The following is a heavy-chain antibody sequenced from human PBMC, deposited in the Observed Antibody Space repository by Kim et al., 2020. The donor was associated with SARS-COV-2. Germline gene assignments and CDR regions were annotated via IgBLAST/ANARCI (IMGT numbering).Heavy chain of an antibody. CDR3: ARYFDDYYGSGIGWFDP. Sequence: SETLSLTCTVSGGSISSSSYYWGWIRQPPGKGLEWIGSIYYSGSTYYNPSLKSRVTISVDTSKNQISLKLSSVTAADTAVYYCARYFDDYYGSGIGWFDPWGQGTLVTVSS. CDR1: GGSISSSSYY. CDR2: IYYSGST. V-gene: IGHV4-39*01. J-gene: IGHJ5*02. D-gene: IGHD3-10*01.